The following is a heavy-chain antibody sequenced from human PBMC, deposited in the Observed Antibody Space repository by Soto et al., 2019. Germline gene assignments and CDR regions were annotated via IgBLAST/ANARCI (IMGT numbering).Heavy chain of an antibody. J-gene: IGHJ6*03. CDR1: GFTFSSYW. Sequence: PGGSLRLSCAASGFTFSSYWMHWVRRAPGKGLVWVSRINSDGSSTSYADSVKGRFTMSRDNAKNTLYLQMNSLRAEDTAVYYCARGDCSSTSCKDYYYYYYMDVWGKGTTVTVSS. D-gene: IGHD2-2*01. CDR2: INSDGSST. V-gene: IGHV3-74*01. CDR3: ARGDCSSTSCKDYYYYYYMDV.